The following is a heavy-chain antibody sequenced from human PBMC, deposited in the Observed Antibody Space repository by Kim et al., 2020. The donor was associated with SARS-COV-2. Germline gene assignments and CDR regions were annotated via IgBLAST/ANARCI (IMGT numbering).Heavy chain of an antibody. D-gene: IGHD4-17*01. V-gene: IGHV3-74*01. Sequence: SLKGRFTIYRDTAKNTLYLQMNSLRAEDTAVYYCARPATVTTITLWFDPWGQGTLVTVSS. CDR3: ARPATVTTITLWFDP. J-gene: IGHJ5*02.